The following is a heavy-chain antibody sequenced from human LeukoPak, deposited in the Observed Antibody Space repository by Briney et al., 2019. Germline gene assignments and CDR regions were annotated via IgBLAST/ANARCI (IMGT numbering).Heavy chain of an antibody. CDR3: ARDPGYDFWSGYRYYYYGMDV. CDR2: INPNSGGT. D-gene: IGHD3-3*01. V-gene: IGHV1-2*06. J-gene: IGHJ6*02. Sequence: ASMKVSCKASGYTFTGYYMHWVRQAPGQGLEWMGRINPNSGGTNYAQKFQGRVTMTRDTSISTAYMELSRLRSDDTAVYYCARDPGYDFWSGYRYYYYGMDVWGQGTTVTVSS. CDR1: GYTFTGYY.